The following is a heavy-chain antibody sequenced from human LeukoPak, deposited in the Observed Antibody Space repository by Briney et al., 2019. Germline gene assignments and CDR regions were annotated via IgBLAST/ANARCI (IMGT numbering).Heavy chain of an antibody. J-gene: IGHJ4*02. V-gene: IGHV4-39*01. CDR3: ARVGYGVDY. D-gene: IGHD5-12*01. Sequence: SETLSLTCTVSGGSISSSSSFWAWIRQPPGKGLEWIGSFYYIGSTYYNPSLKSRVTISVDTSKNQLSLKLNSVTAADTAVYYCARVGYGVDYWGQGTLVTVSS. CDR1: GGSISSSSSF. CDR2: FYYIGST.